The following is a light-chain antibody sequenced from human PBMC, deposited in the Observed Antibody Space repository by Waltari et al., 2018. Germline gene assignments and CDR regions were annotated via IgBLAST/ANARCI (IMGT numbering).Light chain of an antibody. CDR1: QSLLSSFNSKTY. J-gene: IGKJ5*01. V-gene: IGKV4-1*01. CDR2: WAS. Sequence: DIVLTQSPDSLAVSLGERATINCKSSQSLLSSFNSKTYIAWYQQKPGQPPKLLINWASARGSGVPERFSGSGSETEFTLTISSLQAEDVAVYYCHHYYIPPLTFGQGTRLEIK. CDR3: HHYYIPPLT.